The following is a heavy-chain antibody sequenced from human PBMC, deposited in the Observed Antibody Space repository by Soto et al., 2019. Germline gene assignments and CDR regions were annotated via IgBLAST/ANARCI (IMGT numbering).Heavy chain of an antibody. CDR2: IYYSGST. J-gene: IGHJ5*02. D-gene: IGHD3-3*01. V-gene: IGHV4-39*01. CDR1: GGSISSSSYY. CDR3: ARRITIFGDEPYNWFDP. Sequence: SETLSLTCTVSGGSISSSSYYWGWIRQPPGKGLEWIGSIYYSGSTYYNPSLKSRVTISVDTSKNQFSLKLSSVTAADTAVYYCARRITIFGDEPYNWFDPWGQGTLVTVSS.